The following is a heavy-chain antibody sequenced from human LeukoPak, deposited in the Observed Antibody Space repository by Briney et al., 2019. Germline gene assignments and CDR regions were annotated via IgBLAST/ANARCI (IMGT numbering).Heavy chain of an antibody. CDR1: GGTFSSYA. CDR2: IIPIFGTA. D-gene: IGHD5-24*01. J-gene: IGHJ4*02. Sequence: SVKVSCKASGGTFSSYAISWVRQAPGQGLEWMGGIIPIFGTANYAQKFQGRVTITADESTSTAYMELSSLRSEDTAVYYCARDRRDGYNLLDYWGQGTLVTVSS. V-gene: IGHV1-69*13. CDR3: ARDRRDGYNLLDY.